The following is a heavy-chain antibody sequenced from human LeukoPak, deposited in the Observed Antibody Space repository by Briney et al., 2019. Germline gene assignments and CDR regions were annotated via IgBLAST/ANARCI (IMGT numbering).Heavy chain of an antibody. CDR2: IYYSGST. J-gene: IGHJ4*02. CDR3: ARDECSGGSCYFDY. Sequence: SETLSLTCTVSGGSISSYYWSWIRQPPGKGLEWIGYIYYSGSTNYNPSLKSRVTISVDTSKNQFSLKLSSVTAADTAVYYCARDECSGGSCYFDYWGQGTLVTVSS. CDR1: GGSISSYY. D-gene: IGHD2-15*01. V-gene: IGHV4-59*12.